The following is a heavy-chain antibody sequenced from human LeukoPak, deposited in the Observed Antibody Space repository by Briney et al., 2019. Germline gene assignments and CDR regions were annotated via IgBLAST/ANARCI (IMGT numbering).Heavy chain of an antibody. CDR3: ARDLGSSDWYDAFDV. Sequence: GGSLRLSCAASGFTFDDCAMHWVRQAPGKGLEWVSLISWDGGSTYYADSVKGRFTISRDNSKNSLYLQMNSLRAEDTAAYYCARDLGSSDWYDAFDVWGQGTMVTVSS. J-gene: IGHJ3*01. D-gene: IGHD6-13*01. CDR1: GFTFDDCA. CDR2: ISWDGGST. V-gene: IGHV3-43D*03.